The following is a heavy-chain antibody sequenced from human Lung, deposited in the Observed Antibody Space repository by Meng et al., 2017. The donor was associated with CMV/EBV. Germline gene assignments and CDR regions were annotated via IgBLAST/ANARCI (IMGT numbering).Heavy chain of an antibody. CDR2: MNPNRGTT. CDR3: ATGVADFEY. Sequence: VQLVQSGAEVKKPGASVKVSCKASGYTFTSYDINCVRQGTGQGLELMGWMNPNRGTTGYAQKFQGRVTMTRNISKSTAYMDLSSLRSEDTAVYYCATGVADFEYWGQGTLVTVSS. CDR1: GYTFTSYD. D-gene: IGHD6-19*01. J-gene: IGHJ4*02. V-gene: IGHV1-8*01.